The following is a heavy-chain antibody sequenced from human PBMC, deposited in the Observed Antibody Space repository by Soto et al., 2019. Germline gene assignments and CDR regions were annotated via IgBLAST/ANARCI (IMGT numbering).Heavy chain of an antibody. CDR2: IIPIFGTA. D-gene: IGHD1-26*01. CDR3: ARDGGRNSGGIDY. J-gene: IGHJ4*02. CDR1: GGTFSSYS. Sequence: QVQLVQSGAAEKKPGSSVKVSCKASGGTFSSYSINWVRQAPGQGLEWMGEIIPIFGTANYAQKFQGRVTSTADESTSTAYMERSSLRSEDTAVYYCARDGGRNSGGIDYWGQGTLVAVSS. V-gene: IGHV1-69*01.